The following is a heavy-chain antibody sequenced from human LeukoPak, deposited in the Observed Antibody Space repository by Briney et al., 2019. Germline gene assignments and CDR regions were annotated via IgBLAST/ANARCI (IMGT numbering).Heavy chain of an antibody. CDR2: IYYSGST. V-gene: IGHV4-59*01. J-gene: IGHJ5*02. D-gene: IGHD6-19*01. Sequence: SETLSLTCTVSGGSISSYYWSWIRQPPGKGLEWIGYIYYSGSTNYNPSLKSRVTISVDTSKNQFSLKLSSVTAADTAVYYCARDLGRLGQQWLSWFDPWGQGTLVTVSS. CDR1: GGSISSYY. CDR3: ARDLGRLGQQWLSWFDP.